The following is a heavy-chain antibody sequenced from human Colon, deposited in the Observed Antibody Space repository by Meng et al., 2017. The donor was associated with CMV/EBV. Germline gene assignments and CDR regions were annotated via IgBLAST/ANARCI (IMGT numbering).Heavy chain of an antibody. V-gene: IGHV2-5*02. J-gene: IGHJ4*02. CDR2: IFWDGDK. Sequence: QITVKESGPTLLKPTQPLTLTCAFSGFSLSTNGLAVGWIRQPPGQALEWLALIFWDGDKRYKTSLENRLTITKDTSKNQVVLTVTNMDPVDTATYYCAHLSYDGRSDHFDYWGQGTLVTVSS. CDR3: AHLSYDGRSDHFDY. CDR1: GFSLSTNGLA. D-gene: IGHD4-23*01.